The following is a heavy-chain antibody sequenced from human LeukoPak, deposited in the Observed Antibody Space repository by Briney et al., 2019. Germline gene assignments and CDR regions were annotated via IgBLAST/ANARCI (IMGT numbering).Heavy chain of an antibody. CDR1: GSTISGFF. CDR2: ISNSGEYT. D-gene: IGHD3/OR15-3a*01. V-gene: IGHV3-23*01. CDR3: ARWTYNYDY. J-gene: IGHJ4*02. Sequence: GGSLRLSCAASGSTISGFFMTWVRQAPGKGLEWVSAISNSGEYTLYADSVKGRFTIFRDNSKNTVYLQMNSLKAEDTALYYCARWTYNYDYWGQGTLVTVSS.